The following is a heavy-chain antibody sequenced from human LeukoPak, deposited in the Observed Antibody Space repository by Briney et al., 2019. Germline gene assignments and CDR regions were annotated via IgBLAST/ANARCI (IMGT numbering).Heavy chain of an antibody. CDR3: ARDQWIQLWLRGPGLDAFDI. D-gene: IGHD5-18*01. V-gene: IGHV5-51*01. CDR2: IYPGDSDT. Sequence: GESLKISCQGSGYSFSTYWITWVRQMPGKVLEWMGIIYPGDSDTRYSPSFQGQVTISADKSISTAYLQWSSLKASDTAMYYCARDQWIQLWLRGPGLDAFDIWGQGTMVTVSS. CDR1: GYSFSTYW. J-gene: IGHJ3*02.